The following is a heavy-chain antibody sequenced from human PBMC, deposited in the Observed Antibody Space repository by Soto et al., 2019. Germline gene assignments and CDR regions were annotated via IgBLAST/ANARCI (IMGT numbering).Heavy chain of an antibody. J-gene: IGHJ6*02. Sequence: PSETLSLTCTVSGGSISSYYWSWIRQPPGKGLEWIGYIYYSGSTNYNPSLKSRVTISVDTSKNQFSLKLSSVTAADTAVYYCARGITIFGVVTIYPYYYYGMDVWGQGTTVTVSS. CDR3: ARGITIFGVVTIYPYYYYGMDV. V-gene: IGHV4-59*08. CDR1: GGSISSYY. CDR2: IYYSGST. D-gene: IGHD3-3*01.